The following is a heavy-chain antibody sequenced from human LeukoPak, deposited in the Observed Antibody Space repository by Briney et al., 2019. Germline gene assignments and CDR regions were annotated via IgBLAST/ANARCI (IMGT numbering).Heavy chain of an antibody. J-gene: IGHJ5*02. CDR2: INHSGST. D-gene: IGHD6-19*01. Sequence: PSETLSLTCAVYGGSFSGYYWSWIRQPPGKGLEWIGEINHSGSTNYNPSLKSRVTISVDTSKNQFSLKLSSVTAADTAVYYCAGSIAVAGITFDPWGQGTLVTVSS. CDR1: GGSFSGYY. CDR3: AGSIAVAGITFDP. V-gene: IGHV4-34*01.